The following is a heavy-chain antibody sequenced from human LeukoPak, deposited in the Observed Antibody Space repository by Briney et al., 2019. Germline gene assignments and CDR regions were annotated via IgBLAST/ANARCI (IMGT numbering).Heavy chain of an antibody. CDR1: GFTFSSDA. Sequence: GGSLRLSCAASGFTFSSDAMSWVRQAPGKGLEWVSAISGSGGSTYYADSVKGRFTISRDNSKNTLYLQMNSLRAEDTAVYYCAKDPHSSGPYNWFDPWGQGTLVTVSS. CDR3: AKDPHSSGPYNWFDP. CDR2: ISGSGGST. D-gene: IGHD6-19*01. V-gene: IGHV3-23*01. J-gene: IGHJ5*02.